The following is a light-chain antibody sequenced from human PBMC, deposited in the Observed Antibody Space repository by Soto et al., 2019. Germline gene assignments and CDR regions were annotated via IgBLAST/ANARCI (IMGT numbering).Light chain of an antibody. J-gene: IGKJ3*01. CDR3: QQFCSSPDFT. CDR1: QSITSNF. V-gene: IGKV3-20*01. Sequence: EIVLTQSPGTLSLSPGERATLSCRATQSITSNFLAWYQQKPGQAPRLLIYGASSRATGIPDRFSGSGSGADFTLTISRLEPEDFAVYYCQQFCSSPDFTFGPGTKVDIK. CDR2: GAS.